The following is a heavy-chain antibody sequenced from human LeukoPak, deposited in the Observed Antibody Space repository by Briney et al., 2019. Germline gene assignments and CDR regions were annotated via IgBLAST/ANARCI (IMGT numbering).Heavy chain of an antibody. CDR3: ARGDDSGYYDYFDY. D-gene: IGHD3-22*01. CDR2: IHTSGDT. V-gene: IGHV3-53*01. Sequence: GGSLRLSCAASGLTGSHNYVSWVRQAPGKGLEWVSAIHTSGDTCYADSVKGRFTISRDNSKDTLYLQMNSLRAEDTAMYYCARGDDSGYYDYFDYWGQGALVTVSS. J-gene: IGHJ4*02. CDR1: GLTGSHNY.